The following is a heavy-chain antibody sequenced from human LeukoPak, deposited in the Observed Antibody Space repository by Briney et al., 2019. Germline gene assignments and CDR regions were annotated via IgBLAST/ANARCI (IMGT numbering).Heavy chain of an antibody. CDR2: ISGSGDTT. J-gene: IGHJ5*02. Sequence: PGGSLRLSCATSGFTFNMYAMGWVRQAPGKGVQWVSSISGSGDTTYYADSVKGRFTISRDNSKNTLYLQMNSLGADDAAIYYCAKERLGNTKWFDPWGQGTLVTVSS. CDR1: GFTFNMYA. V-gene: IGHV3-23*01. D-gene: IGHD7-27*01. CDR3: AKERLGNTKWFDP.